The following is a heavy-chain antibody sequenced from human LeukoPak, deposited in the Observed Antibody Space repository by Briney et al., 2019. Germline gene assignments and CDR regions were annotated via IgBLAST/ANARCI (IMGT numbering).Heavy chain of an antibody. CDR2: ISFDGSSQ. CDR1: GFTFSGYA. J-gene: IGHJ4*02. CDR3: ASDMGGSGWTFDY. Sequence: GGSLRLSCAVSGFTFSGYAMHWVRQAPGKGLEWVAVISFDGSSQYYGDSVKGRFTVSRDNSKSTLYLQMNSLRPDGTAIYYCASDMGGSGWTFDYWGQGTLVTVSP. D-gene: IGHD3-16*01. V-gene: IGHV3-30*04.